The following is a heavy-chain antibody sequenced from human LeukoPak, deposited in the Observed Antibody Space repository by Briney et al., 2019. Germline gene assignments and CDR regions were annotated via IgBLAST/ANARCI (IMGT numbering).Heavy chain of an antibody. D-gene: IGHD4-17*01. CDR2: IYSGGDT. J-gene: IGHJ4*02. CDR1: GFTVSRRY. V-gene: IGHV3-66*01. Sequence: PGGSLRLSCAASGFTVSRRYMSWVRQAPGKGLEWVSLIYSGGDTYYADSVKGRFTISRDNSKNTLYLQMNSLRAADTAVYYCASRPSGDYPYFDYWGQGTPVTVSS. CDR3: ASRPSGDYPYFDY.